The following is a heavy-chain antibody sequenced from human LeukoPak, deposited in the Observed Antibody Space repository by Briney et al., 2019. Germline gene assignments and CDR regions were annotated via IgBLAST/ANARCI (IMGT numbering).Heavy chain of an antibody. V-gene: IGHV1-18*04. D-gene: IGHD2-15*01. Sequence: ASVNLCCKSSGYTFTSYGISWVRQAPGQGLEWMGWISAYNGNTNYAQKLQGRVTMTIDTSTRTAYMELRSMRSDDTAVYCCTRVGYCSGGSCYPGAYWGQGTLVTVSS. J-gene: IGHJ4*02. CDR3: TRVGYCSGGSCYPGAY. CDR1: GYTFTSYG. CDR2: ISAYNGNT.